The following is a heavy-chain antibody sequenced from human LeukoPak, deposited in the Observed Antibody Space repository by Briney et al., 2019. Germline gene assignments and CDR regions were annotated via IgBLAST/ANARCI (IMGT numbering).Heavy chain of an antibody. Sequence: PGGSLRLSCAASEFTFSSYFMNWVRQAPGKGLEWVSSISSGSTYIYYADSVKGRFTISRDNAKNSLYLQMNSLRAEDTAVYYRARGYSYGASGFDYWGQGTLVTVSS. D-gene: IGHD5-18*01. CDR2: ISSGSTYI. V-gene: IGHV3-21*01. CDR1: EFTFSSYF. CDR3: ARGYSYGASGFDY. J-gene: IGHJ4*02.